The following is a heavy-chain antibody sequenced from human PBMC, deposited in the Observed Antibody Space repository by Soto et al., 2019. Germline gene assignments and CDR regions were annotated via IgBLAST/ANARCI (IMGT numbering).Heavy chain of an antibody. V-gene: IGHV3-53*01. CDR3: ARSHSSGGYSFDY. D-gene: IGHD6-19*01. Sequence: EVQLVESGGGLIQPGGSLRLSCAASGFTVSRNYMSWVRQAPGKGLEWVSVIDSGGSTYYADSVKGRFTISRDNSKNTLFLQMNSLRAEDTAVYYCARSHSSGGYSFDYWGQGTLVTVSS. J-gene: IGHJ4*02. CDR2: IDSGGST. CDR1: GFTVSRNY.